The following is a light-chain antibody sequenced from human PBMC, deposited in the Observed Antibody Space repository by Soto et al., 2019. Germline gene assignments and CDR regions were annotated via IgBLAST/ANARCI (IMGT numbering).Light chain of an antibody. V-gene: IGLV1-40*01. CDR3: QSYDSSLSGWV. Sequence: QSVLTQPPSVSGAPGQRVTISCTGSSSNIGAGYDVHWYQQLPGTAPKLLIYGNSNRPSGVPDRFSGSKSGNSASLAITGLQAEDEADYYCQSYDSSLSGWVFGTGTKLTVL. CDR1: SSNIGAGYD. J-gene: IGLJ1*01. CDR2: GNS.